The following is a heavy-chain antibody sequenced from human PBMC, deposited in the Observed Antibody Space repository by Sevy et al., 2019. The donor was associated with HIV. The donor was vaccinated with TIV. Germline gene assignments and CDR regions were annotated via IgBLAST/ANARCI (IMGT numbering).Heavy chain of an antibody. V-gene: IGHV1-24*01. CDR1: GYTLNELT. Sequence: ASVKVSCKVSGYTLNELTMHWVRQAPGKGLEWMGGFDPEDGETIYAQKFQGRVTMTEDTSTDTAYMELSSLRSEDTAVYYCATEGANYSTYYGMDVWGQGTTVTVSS. CDR2: FDPEDGET. D-gene: IGHD6-13*01. J-gene: IGHJ6*02. CDR3: ATEGANYSTYYGMDV.